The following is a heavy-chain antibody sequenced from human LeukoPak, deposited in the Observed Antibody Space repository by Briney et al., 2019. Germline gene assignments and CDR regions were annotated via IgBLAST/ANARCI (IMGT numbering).Heavy chain of an antibody. Sequence: GGSLRLSXAASGFTFGSCWMSWVRQTPGKGLEWVANIKQDGSEKHYVDSVKGRFTISRDNAKNSLYLQMNSLRAEDTAVYYCASFYSSGYYYADYWGQGTLVTVSS. V-gene: IGHV3-7*01. CDR3: ASFYSSGYYYADY. D-gene: IGHD3-22*01. CDR2: IKQDGSEK. CDR1: GFTFGSCW. J-gene: IGHJ4*02.